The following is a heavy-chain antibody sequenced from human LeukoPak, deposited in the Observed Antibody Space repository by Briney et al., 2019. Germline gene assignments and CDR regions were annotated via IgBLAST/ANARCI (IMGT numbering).Heavy chain of an antibody. CDR1: GYTFTGYY. V-gene: IGHV1-18*04. CDR3: ARDRGSSGRYDRLDY. CDR2: ISAYNGNT. Sequence: SVKVSCKASGYTFTGYYMYWVRQAPGQGLAWMGWISAYNGNTNYAQKLQGRVTMTTDTSTSTAYMELRSLRSDDTAVYYCARDRGSSGRYDRLDYWGQGTLVTVSS. D-gene: IGHD6-19*01. J-gene: IGHJ4*02.